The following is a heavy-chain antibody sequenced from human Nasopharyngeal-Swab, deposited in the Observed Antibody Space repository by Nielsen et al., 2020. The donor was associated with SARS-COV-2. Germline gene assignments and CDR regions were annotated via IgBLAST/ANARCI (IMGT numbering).Heavy chain of an antibody. CDR3: ARERGGGYGDY. CDR2: ITSGNSV. CDR1: GFTSSPYT. V-gene: IGHV3-48*04. D-gene: IGHD5-12*01. J-gene: IGHJ4*02. Sequence: GESLKISCATSGFTSSPYTMTWVRQAPGKGLQWISYITSGNSVQYADSVRGRFTISRDNAKNSLYLQMNSLTGEDTAVYYCARERGGGYGDYWGQGTLVTVSS.